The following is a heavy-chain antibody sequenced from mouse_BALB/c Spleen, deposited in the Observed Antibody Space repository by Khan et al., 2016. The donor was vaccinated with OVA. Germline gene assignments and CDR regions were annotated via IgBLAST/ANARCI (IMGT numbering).Heavy chain of an antibody. CDR3: ARVYGGDFDY. V-gene: IGHV3-2*02. D-gene: IGHD2-10*02. CDR1: GYSITSDYA. Sequence: EVQLVQSGPGLVKPSQSLSLTCTVTGYSITSDYAWNWIRQFPGNKLEWMGFISYSGNTKYNPSLKSRISVTLDTSKNQFFLQLNSVTTEDTATYSCARVYGGDFDYWGQGTTLTVSS. CDR2: ISYSGNT. J-gene: IGHJ2*01.